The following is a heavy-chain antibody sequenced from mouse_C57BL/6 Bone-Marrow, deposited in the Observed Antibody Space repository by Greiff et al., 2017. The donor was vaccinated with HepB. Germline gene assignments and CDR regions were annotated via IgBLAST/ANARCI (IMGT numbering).Heavy chain of an antibody. CDR1: GFTFSDYG. CDR2: ISSGSSTI. Sequence: EVKVVESGGGLVKPGGSLKLSCAASGFTFSDYGMHWVRQAPEKGLEGVAYISSGSSTISYADTVKGRFTISRDNAKNTLFLQMTSLRSEDTAMYYCALLLRYWGQGTLVTVSA. J-gene: IGHJ3*01. V-gene: IGHV5-17*01. CDR3: ALLLRY. D-gene: IGHD1-1*01.